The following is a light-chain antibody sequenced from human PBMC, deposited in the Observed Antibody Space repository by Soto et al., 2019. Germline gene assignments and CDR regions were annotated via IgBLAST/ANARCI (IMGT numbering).Light chain of an antibody. Sequence: IQMTQSPSSLSASVGDRVTITCRAGQTISRYLNWYQQNPGKAPKLLIYAASSLQSGVPSRFSGSGSGTDVTLTISSLQPEDFATYYCQQTDSTPFTFGGGTKVEIK. J-gene: IGKJ4*01. CDR1: QTISRY. CDR2: AAS. CDR3: QQTDSTPFT. V-gene: IGKV1-39*01.